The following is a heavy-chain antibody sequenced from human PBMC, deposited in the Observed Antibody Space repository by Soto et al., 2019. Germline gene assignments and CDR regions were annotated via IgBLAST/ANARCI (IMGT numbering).Heavy chain of an antibody. V-gene: IGHV3-30-3*01. J-gene: IGHJ6*02. CDR2: ISYDGSNK. D-gene: IGHD1-26*01. Sequence: GGSLRLSCAASGFTFSSYAMHWVRQAPGKGLEWVAVISYDGSNKYYADSVKGRFTISRDNSKNTLYLQMNSLRAEDTAVYYCARSGIWRDYYYGMDVWGQGTTVTVSS. CDR1: GFTFSSYA. CDR3: ARSGIWRDYYYGMDV.